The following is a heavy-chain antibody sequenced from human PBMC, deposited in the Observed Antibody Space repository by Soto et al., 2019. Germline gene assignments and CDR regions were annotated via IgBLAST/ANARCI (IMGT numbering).Heavy chain of an antibody. CDR1: GFTFSSYA. Sequence: LRISCAASGFTFSSYAMSWVRQAPGKGLEWVSAISGSGGSTYYADSVKGRFTISRDNSKNTLYLQMNSLRAEDTAVYYCAKARAKIAVGGTGWFDSRGQATLGTVS. CDR2: ISGSGGST. CDR3: AKARAKIAVGGTGWFDS. J-gene: IGHJ5*01. D-gene: IGHD6-19*01. V-gene: IGHV3-23*01.